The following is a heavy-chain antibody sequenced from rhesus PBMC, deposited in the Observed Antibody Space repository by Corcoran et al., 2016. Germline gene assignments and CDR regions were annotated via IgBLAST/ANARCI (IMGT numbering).Heavy chain of an antibody. V-gene: IGHV4-122*02. CDR1: GYSISGYH. J-gene: IGHJ4*01. Sequence: QVQLQESGPGLVKPSETLSLTCAVSGYSISGYHWSWIRQAPGKGLAGIGYITYSGSTSYNPSLKSRVTISRDTSKNQFSLKLSSVTAADTAVYYCARDGVADSGYSYYFDYWGQGVLVTVSS. CDR2: ITYSGST. CDR3: ARDGVADSGYSYYFDY. D-gene: IGHD3-28*01.